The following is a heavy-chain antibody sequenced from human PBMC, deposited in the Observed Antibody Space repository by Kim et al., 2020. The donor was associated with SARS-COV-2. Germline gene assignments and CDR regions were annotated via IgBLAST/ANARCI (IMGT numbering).Heavy chain of an antibody. CDR2: ITRSGDRT. CDR3: AKEAYSGYFQFDY. D-gene: IGHD5-12*01. CDR1: RFTFRTYD. J-gene: IGHJ4*02. V-gene: IGHV3-23*01. Sequence: GGSLRLSCAASRFTFRTYDMSWVRQAPGKGLEGVSAITRSGDRTYYADSVKGRFTISRDNSKSTLYLQMNSLRAEDTAIYYCAKEAYSGYFQFDYWGQGTLVTVSS.